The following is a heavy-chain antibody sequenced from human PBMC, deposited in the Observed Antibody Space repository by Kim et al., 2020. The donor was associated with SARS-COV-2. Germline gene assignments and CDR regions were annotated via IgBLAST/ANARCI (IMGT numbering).Heavy chain of an antibody. CDR1: GGSISSYY. J-gene: IGHJ6*02. CDR3: AREVDDYDSSGYYGYTNYYYHMDV. Sequence: SETLSLTCTVSGGSISSYYWNWIRQPPGKGLEWIGYIYHSGSTNYNPSLKSRVTISVDRSKKQFSLKLSSVTAADTAVYYCAREVDDYDSSGYYGYTNYYYHMDVWGQGTTVTVSS. V-gene: IGHV4-59*13. CDR2: IYHSGST. D-gene: IGHD3-22*01.